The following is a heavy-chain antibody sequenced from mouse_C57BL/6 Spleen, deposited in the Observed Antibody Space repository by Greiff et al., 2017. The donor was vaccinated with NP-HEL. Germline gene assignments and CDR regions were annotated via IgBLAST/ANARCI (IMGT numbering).Heavy chain of an antibody. CDR3: ARRGYYYGSSYWYFDV. D-gene: IGHD1-1*01. V-gene: IGHV1-61*01. CDR2: IYPSDSET. J-gene: IGHJ1*03. CDR1: GYTFTSYW. Sequence: QVQLQQPGAELVRPGSSVKLSCKASGYTFTSYWMDWVKQRPGQGLEWIGNIYPSDSETHYNQKFKDKATLTVDKSSSTAYMQLSSLTSEGSAVYYCARRGYYYGSSYWYFDVWGTGTTVTVSS.